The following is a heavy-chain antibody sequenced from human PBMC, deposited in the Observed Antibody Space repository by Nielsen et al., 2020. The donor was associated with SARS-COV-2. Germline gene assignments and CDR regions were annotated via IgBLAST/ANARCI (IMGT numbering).Heavy chain of an antibody. D-gene: IGHD3-10*01. CDR2: IKQDGSEK. Sequence: GESLKISCAASGFTFSSYWMSWVRQAPGKGLEWVANIKQDGSEKYYVDSVKGRFTISRDNAKNSLYLQMNSLRAEDTAVYYCASLGGVWGMDVWGQGTTVTVSS. J-gene: IGHJ6*02. V-gene: IGHV3-7*03. CDR1: GFTFSSYW. CDR3: ASLGGVWGMDV.